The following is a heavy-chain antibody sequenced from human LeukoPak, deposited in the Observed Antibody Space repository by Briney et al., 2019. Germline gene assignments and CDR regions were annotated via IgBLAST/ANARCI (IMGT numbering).Heavy chain of an antibody. CDR1: GYTFTDYY. CDR3: ARGGLWFGELLSHYFDY. J-gene: IGHJ4*02. V-gene: IGHV1-2*02. Sequence: ASVKVSCKASGYTFTDYYMHWVRQAPGQGLEWMGWINPNSGGTNYAQKFQGRVTMTRDTSTSTVYMELSSLRSEDTAVYYCARGGLWFGELLSHYFDYWGQGTLVTASS. D-gene: IGHD3-10*01. CDR2: INPNSGGT.